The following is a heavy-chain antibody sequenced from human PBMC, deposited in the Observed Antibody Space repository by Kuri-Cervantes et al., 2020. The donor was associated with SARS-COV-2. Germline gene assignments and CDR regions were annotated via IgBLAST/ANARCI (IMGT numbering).Heavy chain of an antibody. Sequence: ASVKVSCKVSGYNLTELSMHWVRQAPGKGLEWMGGFDPEDGETIYAQKFQGRVTMTTDRSTTTAYMELRSLRSDDTAMYYCVRDIIVVVPGALYMDVWGKGTTVTVSS. CDR1: GYNLTELS. CDR3: VRDIIVVVPGALYMDV. D-gene: IGHD2-2*01. CDR2: FDPEDGET. J-gene: IGHJ6*03. V-gene: IGHV1-24*01.